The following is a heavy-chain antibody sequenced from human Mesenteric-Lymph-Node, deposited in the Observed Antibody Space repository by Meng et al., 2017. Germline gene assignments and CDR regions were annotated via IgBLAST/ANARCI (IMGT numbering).Heavy chain of an antibody. CDR1: GDSISSDIC. D-gene: IGHD1-7*01. J-gene: IGHJ4*02. CDR2: VYHRGDT. V-gene: IGHV4-4*02. CDR3: GRDQGRELINH. Sequence: QVQLQESGPGLGKPSGTLSLTCTFSGDSISSDICWSWVRQPPGKGLEWIGEVYHRGDTNYNPSLKSRVDISVDKSKNQFYLSLFSVTAADTAVYYCGRDQGRELINHWGQGTLVTVSS.